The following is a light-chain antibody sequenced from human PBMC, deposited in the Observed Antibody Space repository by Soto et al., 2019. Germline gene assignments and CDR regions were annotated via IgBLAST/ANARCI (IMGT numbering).Light chain of an antibody. Sequence: EIVLTQSPGTLSLSPGERATLSCRASQSVSSSYLAWYQQKPGQAPRPLIYGASSRATGIPARFSGSGSGTDFALTISSLQPEDFAVYYCQQRSNWPPTFGQGTKVEIK. CDR3: QQRSNWPPT. V-gene: IGKV3D-20*02. J-gene: IGKJ1*01. CDR1: QSVSSSY. CDR2: GAS.